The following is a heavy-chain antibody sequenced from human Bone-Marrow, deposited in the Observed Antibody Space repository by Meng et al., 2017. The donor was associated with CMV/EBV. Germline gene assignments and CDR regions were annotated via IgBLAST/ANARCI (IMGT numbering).Heavy chain of an antibody. CDR3: ATLLPAPVVINEVYFDY. Sequence: GESLKISCAASGFTFSSYGMHWVRQAPGKGLEWVAFIRYDGSNKYYADSVKGRFTISRDNSKNTLYLQMNSLRAEDTAVYYCATLLPAPVVINEVYFDYWGQGTLVTVSS. CDR1: GFTFSSYG. J-gene: IGHJ4*02. CDR2: IRYDGSNK. V-gene: IGHV3-30*02. D-gene: IGHD3-22*01.